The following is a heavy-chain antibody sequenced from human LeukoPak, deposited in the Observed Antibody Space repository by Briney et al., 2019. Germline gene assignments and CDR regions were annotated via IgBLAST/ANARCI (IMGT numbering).Heavy chain of an antibody. CDR1: GFTFSDHY. CDR3: ARSIPVAGTRWFDP. CDR2: ISKRSNSYTT. J-gene: IGHJ5*02. D-gene: IGHD6-19*01. V-gene: IGHV3-72*01. Sequence: GGSLRLSCAASGFTFSDHYMDWVRQAPGKGLEWVGRISKRSNSYTTEYAASVKGRFTISRDDSKNSLYLQMNSLKTEDTAVYYCARSIPVAGTRWFDPRGQGTLVTVSS.